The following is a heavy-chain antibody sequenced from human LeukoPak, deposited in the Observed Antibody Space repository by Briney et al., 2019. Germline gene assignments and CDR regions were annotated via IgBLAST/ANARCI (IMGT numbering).Heavy chain of an antibody. V-gene: IGHV1-46*03. CDR1: GYTFTSYY. D-gene: IGHD6-13*01. CDR2: INPSGGST. Sequence: GASVKVSCKASGYTFTSYYMHWVRQAPGQGLEWMGIINPSGGSTSYAQKFQGRVTMIRDTSTSTVYMELSSLRSEDTAVYYCARVKGGSSWYIHYFDYWGQGTLVTVSS. J-gene: IGHJ4*02. CDR3: ARVKGGSSWYIHYFDY.